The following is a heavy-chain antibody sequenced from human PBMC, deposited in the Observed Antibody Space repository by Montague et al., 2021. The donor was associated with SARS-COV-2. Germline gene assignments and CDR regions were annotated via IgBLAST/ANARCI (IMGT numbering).Heavy chain of an antibody. V-gene: IGHV4-61*01. D-gene: IGHD3-10*01. CDR1: CVSVTSDKCF. Sequence: SETLSLTCTVSCVSVTSDKCFWTWIRPPQGKDLEWFDYIFYTGSANYNPSLQSRVTISVDTSNNQFSLKLKSMSAADTAVYYCARVGNYLGVYWGQGILVTVSS. J-gene: IGHJ4*02. CDR2: IFYTGSA. CDR3: ARVGNYLGVY.